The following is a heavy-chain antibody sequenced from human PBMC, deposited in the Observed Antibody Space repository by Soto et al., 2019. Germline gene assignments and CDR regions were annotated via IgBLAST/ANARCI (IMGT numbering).Heavy chain of an antibody. Sequence: PGESLKISCQGSGYSFASYWIGWVRQMPGKDLEWMGITYPGDSDTRDSPSFQGQVTISADKSFRTAYLQWTSLKASDTALYYCARTRSFTLGFYYDGMDVWGQGTTVTVSS. V-gene: IGHV5-51*01. D-gene: IGHD6-6*01. CDR1: GYSFASYW. J-gene: IGHJ6*02. CDR2: TYPGDSDT. CDR3: ARTRSFTLGFYYDGMDV.